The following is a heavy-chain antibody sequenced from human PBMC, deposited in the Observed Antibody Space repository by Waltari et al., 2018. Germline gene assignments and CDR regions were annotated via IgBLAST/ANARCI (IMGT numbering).Heavy chain of an antibody. J-gene: IGHJ4*02. CDR2: IIPIFGTA. Sequence: QVQLEQSGAEVKRPGYSVRVTCKASGDHCQSLAVSWLRQAPGEGLEWIGGIIPIFGTANYAQKFQGRVTITADESTSTAYMELSSLRSEDTAVYYCAKVEGLGYGYFGYWGQGTLVTVPS. D-gene: IGHD2-15*01. V-gene: IGHV1-69*01. CDR3: AKVEGLGYGYFGY. CDR1: GDHCQSLA.